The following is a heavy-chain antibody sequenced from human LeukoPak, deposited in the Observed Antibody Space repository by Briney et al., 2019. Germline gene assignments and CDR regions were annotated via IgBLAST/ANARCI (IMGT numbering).Heavy chain of an antibody. Sequence: PGGSLRLSCAASGFTFSSYSMNWVRQAPGKGLEWVANIEQDGSEKYYVDSVKGRFTISRDNAKNSLYLQMNSLRVEDTAVYYCARDRLSLDSSGYYSTWGQGTLVTVSS. D-gene: IGHD3-22*01. CDR3: ARDRLSLDSSGYYST. CDR1: GFTFSSYS. V-gene: IGHV3-7*01. J-gene: IGHJ5*02. CDR2: IEQDGSEK.